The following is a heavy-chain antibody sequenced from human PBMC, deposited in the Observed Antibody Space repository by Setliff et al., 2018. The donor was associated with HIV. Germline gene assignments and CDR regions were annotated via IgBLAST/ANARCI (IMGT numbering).Heavy chain of an antibody. J-gene: IGHJ4*02. Sequence: ASVKVSCKASGYTFTGYYMHWVRQAPGQGLEWMGWINPNSGGTTYAQKFQGRVTMTRDTSISTAYMELSRLRSDDTAVYYCARTLPQYTNLFDYWGQGTLVTVS. CDR2: INPNSGGT. CDR3: ARTLPQYTNLFDY. D-gene: IGHD5-18*01. V-gene: IGHV1-2*02. CDR1: GYTFTGYY.